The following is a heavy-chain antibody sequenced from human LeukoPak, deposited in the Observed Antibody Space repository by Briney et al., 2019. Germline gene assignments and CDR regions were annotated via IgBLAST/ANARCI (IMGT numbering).Heavy chain of an antibody. CDR1: GFTFSSYG. D-gene: IGHD1-26*01. Sequence: SCKASGFTFSSYGMHWVRQAPGKGLEWVAVISYDGSNKYYADSVKGRFTISRDNSKNTLYLQMNSLRAEDTAVYYCAKEGSRPVGATAFDYWGQGTLVTVSS. CDR2: ISYDGSNK. CDR3: AKEGSRPVGATAFDY. V-gene: IGHV3-30*18. J-gene: IGHJ4*02.